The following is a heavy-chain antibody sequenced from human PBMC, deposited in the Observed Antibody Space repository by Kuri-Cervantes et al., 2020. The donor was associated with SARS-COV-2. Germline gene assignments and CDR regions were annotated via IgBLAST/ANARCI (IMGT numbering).Heavy chain of an antibody. Sequence: LSLTCAASGFTFSSYAMSWARQAPGKGLEWVSAISGSGGSTYYADSVKGRFTISRGNSKNTLYLQMNSLRAEDTAVYYCARARMAGPFDYWGQGTLVTVSS. CDR2: ISGSGGST. J-gene: IGHJ4*02. CDR3: ARARMAGPFDY. D-gene: IGHD5-24*01. V-gene: IGHV3-23*01. CDR1: GFTFSSYA.